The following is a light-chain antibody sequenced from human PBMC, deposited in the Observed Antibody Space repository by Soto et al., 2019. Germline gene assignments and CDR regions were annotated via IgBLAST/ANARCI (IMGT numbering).Light chain of an antibody. J-gene: IGKJ1*01. CDR2: DAS. CDR1: QSISGIY. CDR3: QERTGWPPWT. Sequence: IVLTQSPGTLSLFPGERATLSCRASQSISGIYLAWYQQKPGQPPRLLIYDASKRASGFPARFSGSGSGTDFTLTISSLEPEDFAVYYCQERTGWPPWTFGQGTKVDIK. V-gene: IGKV3-11*01.